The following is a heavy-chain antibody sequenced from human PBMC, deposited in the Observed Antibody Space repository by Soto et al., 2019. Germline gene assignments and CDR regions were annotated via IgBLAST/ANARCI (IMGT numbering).Heavy chain of an antibody. CDR2: ISYDGSNK. Sequence: GGSLRLSCAASGFTFSSYAMHWVRQAPGKGLEWVAVISYDGSNKYYADSVKGRFTISRDNSKNTLYLQMNSLRAEDTAVYYCAXGPAAAAFHLAGDAFDIWGQGTMVTVSS. CDR3: AXGPAAAAFHLAGDAFDI. J-gene: IGHJ3*02. CDR1: GFTFSSYA. V-gene: IGHV3-30-3*01. D-gene: IGHD6-13*01.